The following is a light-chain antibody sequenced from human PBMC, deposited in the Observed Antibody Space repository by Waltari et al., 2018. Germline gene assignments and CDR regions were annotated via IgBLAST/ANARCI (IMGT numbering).Light chain of an antibody. CDR2: GVS. V-gene: IGKV1-39*01. J-gene: IGKJ5*01. CDR1: RDISRD. CDR3: QQTYTSPPT. Sequence: HMTQSPSSLSASVGDRVTITCRASRDISRDLNWFRQKPGKAPPLLIYGVSSLQSRVPSRFSGSESETDFTLTINSLHPEDWATYDCQQTYTSPPTLDQGTRLEI.